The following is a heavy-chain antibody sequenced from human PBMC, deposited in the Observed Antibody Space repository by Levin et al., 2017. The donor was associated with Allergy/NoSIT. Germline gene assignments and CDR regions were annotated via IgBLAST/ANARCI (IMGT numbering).Heavy chain of an antibody. J-gene: IGHJ4*02. V-gene: IGHV3-23*01. CDR3: AKGQRITMIVVVKDPFDY. CDR1: GFTFSSYA. Sequence: GASVKVSCAASGFTFSSYAMSWVRQAPGKGLEWVSAISGSGGSTYYADSVKGRFTISRDNSKNTLYLQMNSLRAEDTAVYYCAKGQRITMIVVVKDPFDYWGQGTLVTVSS. CDR2: ISGSGGST. D-gene: IGHD3-22*01.